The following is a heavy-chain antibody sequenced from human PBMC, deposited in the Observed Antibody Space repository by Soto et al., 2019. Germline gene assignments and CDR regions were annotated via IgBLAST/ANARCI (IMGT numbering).Heavy chain of an antibody. CDR2: IIPILGIA. V-gene: IGHV1-69*04. Sequence: SVKVSCKASGYTFTSYGISWVRQAPGQGLEWMGRIIPILGIANYAQKFQGRVTITADKSTSTAYMELSSLRSEDTAVYYCARGITIFGDYFDYWGQGTLVTVSS. J-gene: IGHJ4*02. CDR3: ARGITIFGDYFDY. D-gene: IGHD3-3*01. CDR1: GYTFTSYG.